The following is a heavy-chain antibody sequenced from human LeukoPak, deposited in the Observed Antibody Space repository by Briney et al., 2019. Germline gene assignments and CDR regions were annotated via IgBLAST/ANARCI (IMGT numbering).Heavy chain of an antibody. CDR2: IKQDGSEK. D-gene: IGHD5-18*01. CDR3: ARRGYSYGWEYYYYYYMDV. J-gene: IGHJ6*03. CDR1: EFSFKNYW. V-gene: IGHV3-7*01. Sequence: GGSLRLSCAASEFSFKNYWMSWVRQAPGEGLEWVANIKQDGSEKYYVDSVKGRFTISRDNAKNSLYLQMNSLRAEDTAVYYCARRGYSYGWEYYYYYYMDVWGKGTTVTVSS.